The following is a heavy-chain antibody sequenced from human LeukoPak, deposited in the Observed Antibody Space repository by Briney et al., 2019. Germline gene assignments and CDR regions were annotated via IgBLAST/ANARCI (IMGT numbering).Heavy chain of an antibody. Sequence: ASVKVSCKVSGYTLTELSMHWVRQAPGKGLEWMGGFDPEDGETIYAQKFQGRVTMTRDTSISTAYMELSRLRSDDTAVYYCARAPRIAAAGMVGYWGQGTLVTVSS. V-gene: IGHV1-24*01. J-gene: IGHJ4*02. CDR2: FDPEDGET. D-gene: IGHD6-13*01. CDR3: ARAPRIAAAGMVGY. CDR1: GYTLTELS.